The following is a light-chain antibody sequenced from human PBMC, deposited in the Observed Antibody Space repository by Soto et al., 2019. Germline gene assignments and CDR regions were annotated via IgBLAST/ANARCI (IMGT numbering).Light chain of an antibody. V-gene: IGKV3-11*01. J-gene: IGKJ1*01. CDR1: QSVSSY. CDR2: DAS. CDR3: QDRDIWQRT. Sequence: EIVLTQSPATLSLSPGERATLSCRASQSVSSYLAWYQQKPGQAPRLLIYDASNRATGIPARFSGSGSGTDFTLTISSLELEDYAVYYCQDRDIWQRTCGQGTKVDIK.